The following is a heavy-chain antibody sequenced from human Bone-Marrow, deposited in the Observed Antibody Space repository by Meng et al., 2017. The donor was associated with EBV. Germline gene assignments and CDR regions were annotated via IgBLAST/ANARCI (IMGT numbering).Heavy chain of an antibody. CDR3: ASPMVQGVT. D-gene: IGHD3-10*01. CDR2: INSDGSST. V-gene: IGHV3-74*01. J-gene: IGHJ5*02. Sequence: EGGLGGCGGGCVRHGGSLSLSCADSGPTFSSSWMHWVRQAPGKGRVWVSRINSDGSSTSYADSVKGRFTISRDNAKNTLYLQMNSLRAEDTAVYYCASPMVQGVTWGQGTLVTVSS. CDR1: GPTFSSSW.